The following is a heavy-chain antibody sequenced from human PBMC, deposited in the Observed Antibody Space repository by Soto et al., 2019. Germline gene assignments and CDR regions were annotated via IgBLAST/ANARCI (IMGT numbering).Heavy chain of an antibody. CDR1: GFTFSSYN. CDR2: ISSSSGTYI. J-gene: IGHJ6*02. D-gene: IGHD2-2*01. Sequence: LRLSCAASGFTFSSYNMNWVRQAPGKGLEWVSSISSSSGTYIYYADSVKGRFTISRDNAKNSLFLQMNGLRAEDTAVYYCATTCSTTSCPMGGMDVWGQGTTVTVSS. CDR3: ATTCSTTSCPMGGMDV. V-gene: IGHV3-21*01.